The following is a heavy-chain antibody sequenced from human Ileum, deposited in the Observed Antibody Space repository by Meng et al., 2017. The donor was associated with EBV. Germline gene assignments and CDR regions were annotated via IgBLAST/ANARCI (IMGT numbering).Heavy chain of an antibody. CDR2: INHRGGA. J-gene: IGHJ4*02. CDR3: ASHPGGNSQYYSSGDNY. V-gene: IGHV4-34*01. CDR1: GGSFSGYY. D-gene: IGHD3-22*01. Sequence: VPLQQWGAGLLKPSATPSLTCAGYGGSFSGYYGSWIRQPPGKGLEWIGEINHRGGAFYNPSLKSRVTMSIDTSKNQFSLKLNSVTAADTAVYYCASHPGGNSQYYSSGDNYWGQGALVTVSS.